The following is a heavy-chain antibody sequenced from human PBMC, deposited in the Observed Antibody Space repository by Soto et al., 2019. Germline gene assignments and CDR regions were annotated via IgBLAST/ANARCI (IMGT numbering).Heavy chain of an antibody. CDR2: ISAYNGNT. Sequence: ASVKVSCKASGYTFTSYGISWVRQAPGQGLEWMGWISAYNGNTNYAQKLQGRVTMTTDTSTSTAYMELRSLRSDDTAVYYCARDREYYDYVWGSYRSFDYWGQGTLVTVSS. CDR1: GYTFTSYG. V-gene: IGHV1-18*01. J-gene: IGHJ4*02. D-gene: IGHD3-16*02. CDR3: ARDREYYDYVWGSYRSFDY.